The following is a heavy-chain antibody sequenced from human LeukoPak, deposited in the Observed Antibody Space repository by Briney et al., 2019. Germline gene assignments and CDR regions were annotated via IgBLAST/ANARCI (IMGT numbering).Heavy chain of an antibody. V-gene: IGHV5-51*01. CDR2: IYLGDSDT. CDR1: GYSLTNYW. CDR3: ARSLGGDRRGNFDY. J-gene: IGHJ4*02. Sequence: GESLKISCKVSGYSLTNYWIGWVRQMPGKGLEWMGIIYLGDSDTRYSPSFQGQVTISADKSISTAYLQWSSLRASDTAMYYCARSLGGDRRGNFDYWGQGTLVTVSS. D-gene: IGHD2-21*02.